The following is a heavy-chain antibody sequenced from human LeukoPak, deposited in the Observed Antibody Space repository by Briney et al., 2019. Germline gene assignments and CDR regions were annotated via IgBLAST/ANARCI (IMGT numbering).Heavy chain of an antibody. CDR3: ARGREWELSTHFDY. V-gene: IGHV4-30-4*01. D-gene: IGHD1-26*01. CDR1: GGSISSGDYY. J-gene: IGHJ4*02. CDR2: IYYSGST. Sequence: SETLSLTCTVSGGSISSGDYYWSWIRQPPGKGLEWIGYIYYSGSTYYNPSLKSRVTISVDTSKNQFSLKLSSATAADTAVYYCARGREWELSTHFDYWGQGTLVTVSS.